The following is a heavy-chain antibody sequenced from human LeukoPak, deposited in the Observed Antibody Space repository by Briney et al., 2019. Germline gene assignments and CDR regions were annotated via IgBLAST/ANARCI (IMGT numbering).Heavy chain of an antibody. D-gene: IGHD6-13*01. V-gene: IGHV3-48*03. J-gene: IGHJ4*02. CDR2: IGTSGNII. Sequence: GGSLRLSCAASGFSFRTYEMHWVRQAPGKGLEWVSYIGTSGNIIYYADSVKGRFTISRDNSKNTLYLQLNSLRAEDTAVYYCARAGYTSAWYYFEYWGQGTLVTVSS. CDR1: GFSFRTYE. CDR3: ARAGYTSAWYYFEY.